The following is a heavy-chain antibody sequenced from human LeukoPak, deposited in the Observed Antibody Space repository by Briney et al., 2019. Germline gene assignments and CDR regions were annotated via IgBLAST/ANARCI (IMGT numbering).Heavy chain of an antibody. V-gene: IGHV3-48*01. J-gene: IGHJ4*02. CDR2: IAGSGTTI. CDR3: ARDHYYDSGGYYSPFDY. Sequence: GGSLRLSCTASGFTFSSYGMNWVRQAPGKGLEWVSYIAGSGTTIYYADSVKGRFTISRGNAKNSLYLQMNSLRAEDTAVYYCARDHYYDSGGYYSPFDYWGQGTPATVSS. D-gene: IGHD3-10*01. CDR1: GFTFSSYG.